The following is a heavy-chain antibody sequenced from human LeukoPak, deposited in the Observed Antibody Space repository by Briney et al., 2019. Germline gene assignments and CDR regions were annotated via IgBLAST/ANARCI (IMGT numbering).Heavy chain of an antibody. CDR3: AKSEGVVAYGMDV. CDR2: ISGSGGST. Sequence: PGGSLRLSCAASGFTFNSYAMNWVRQGPGKGLEWVSAISGSGGSTYYADSVKGRFTISRDNSKNTLYLQMNSLRAEDTAVYYCAKSEGVVAYGMDVWGQGTTVTVSS. V-gene: IGHV3-23*01. CDR1: GFTFNSYA. D-gene: IGHD2-2*01. J-gene: IGHJ6*02.